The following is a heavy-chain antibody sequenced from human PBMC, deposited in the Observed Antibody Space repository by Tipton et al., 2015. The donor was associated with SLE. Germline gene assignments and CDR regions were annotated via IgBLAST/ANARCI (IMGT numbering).Heavy chain of an antibody. CDR1: GGSISSSYY. Sequence: TLSLTCTVSGGSISSSYYWGWIRQSPGKGLEWIGRMFSSGDTNYNPSLKSRLTMSVDTSKNQFSLTVNSVTAADTAVYYCARGNVAAVGALDVWGQGTMVTVSS. J-gene: IGHJ3*01. CDR3: ARGNVAAVGALDV. CDR2: MFSSGDT. D-gene: IGHD6-13*01. V-gene: IGHV4-61*02.